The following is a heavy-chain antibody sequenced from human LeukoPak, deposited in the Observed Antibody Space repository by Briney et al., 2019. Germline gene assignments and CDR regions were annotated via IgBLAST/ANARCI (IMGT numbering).Heavy chain of an antibody. CDR1: GGTFSSYA. D-gene: IGHD2-2*01. V-gene: IGHV1-69*13. J-gene: IGHJ4*02. Sequence: SVKVSCTASGGTFSSYAISWVRQAPGQGLEWMGGIIPIFGTANYAQKFQGRVTITADESTSTAYMELSSLRSEDTAVYYRARDKGYCSSTSCYAGLGSYWGQGTLVTVSS. CDR2: IIPIFGTA. CDR3: ARDKGYCSSTSCYAGLGSY.